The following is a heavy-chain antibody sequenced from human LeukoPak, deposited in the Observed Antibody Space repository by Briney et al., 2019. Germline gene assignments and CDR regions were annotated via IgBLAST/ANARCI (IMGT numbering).Heavy chain of an antibody. J-gene: IGHJ4*02. CDR3: AKSLEWLGIIDY. CDR1: GFTFSSYA. V-gene: IGHV3-23*01. CDR2: FSGSGGRT. Sequence: GGSLRLSCAASGFTFSSYAMSWVRQAPGKGLEWVSAFSGSGGRTYYADSVKGRFTISRDNSKNTLYLQMNSLRAEDTAVYYCAKSLEWLGIIDYWGQGTLVTVSS. D-gene: IGHD3-3*01.